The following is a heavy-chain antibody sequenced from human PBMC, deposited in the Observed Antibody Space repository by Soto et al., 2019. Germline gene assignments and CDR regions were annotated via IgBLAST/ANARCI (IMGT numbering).Heavy chain of an antibody. CDR1: GGTYSIYT. CDR2: IIPILGIA. V-gene: IGHV1-69*02. CDR3: ASAITMVRGVSHL. J-gene: IGHJ4*02. Sequence: SVKRSCKASGGTYSIYTISWVRQAPGQGLEWMGRIIPILGIANYAQKFQGRVTITADKSTSTAYMELSSLRSEDTAVYYCASAITMVRGVSHLWGQGTLVTVSS. D-gene: IGHD3-10*01.